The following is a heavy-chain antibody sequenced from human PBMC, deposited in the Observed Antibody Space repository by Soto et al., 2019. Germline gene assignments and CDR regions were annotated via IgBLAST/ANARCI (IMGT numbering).Heavy chain of an antibody. CDR2: IVVGSGNT. CDR1: GFTFTSSA. CDR3: AADGLLYYYDSSGYHL. J-gene: IGHJ5*02. Sequence: ASVKVSCKASGFTFTSSAVQWVRQARGQRLEWIGWIVVGSGNTNYAQKFQERVTITRDMSTSTAYMELSSLRSEDTAVYYCAADGLLYYYDSSGYHLWGQGTLVTVSS. D-gene: IGHD3-22*01. V-gene: IGHV1-58*01.